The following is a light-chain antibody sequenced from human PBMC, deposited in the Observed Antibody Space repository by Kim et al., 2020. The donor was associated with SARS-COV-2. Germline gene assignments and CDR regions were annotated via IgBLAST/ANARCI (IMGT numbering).Light chain of an antibody. CDR1: QSVLYNSNNKNY. Sequence: ANINCKSSQSVLYNSNNKNYLAWYQQKPGQPPKLLIYWASTRESGVPDRFSGSGSGTDFTLTISSLQAEDVAVYYCQQYYSTPLTFGGGTKVDIK. CDR3: QQYYSTPLT. J-gene: IGKJ4*01. V-gene: IGKV4-1*01. CDR2: WAS.